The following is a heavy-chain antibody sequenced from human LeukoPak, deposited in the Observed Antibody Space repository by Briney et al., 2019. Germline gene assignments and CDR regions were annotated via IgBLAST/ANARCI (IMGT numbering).Heavy chain of an antibody. Sequence: PSETLSLTCAVSGYSISSGYYWGWIRQPPGKGLEWIGGIYHSGSTYYNPSLKSRVTISVDTSKNQFSLKLSSVTAADTAVYYCARQNVVVPAAILGFDIWGQGTMVTVSS. J-gene: IGHJ3*02. D-gene: IGHD2-2*01. V-gene: IGHV4-38-2*01. CDR2: IYHSGST. CDR1: GYSISSGYY. CDR3: ARQNVVVPAAILGFDI.